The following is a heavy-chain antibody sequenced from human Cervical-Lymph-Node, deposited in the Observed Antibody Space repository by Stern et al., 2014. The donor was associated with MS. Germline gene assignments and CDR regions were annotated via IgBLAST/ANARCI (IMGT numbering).Heavy chain of an antibody. CDR1: GDSFTTHW. Sequence: EVHLVESGAEVKKPGESLRISCKGSGDSFTTHWIAWVRQMPGKGLEWMGIIYPGDSDTRYSPAFQGQVTISADRSTSTAYLQWRSLRASDTAMYYCARPHIVATIDAFDVWGQGTMVTVSS. CDR3: ARPHIVATIDAFDV. D-gene: IGHD5-12*01. J-gene: IGHJ3*01. V-gene: IGHV5-51*03. CDR2: IYPGDSDT.